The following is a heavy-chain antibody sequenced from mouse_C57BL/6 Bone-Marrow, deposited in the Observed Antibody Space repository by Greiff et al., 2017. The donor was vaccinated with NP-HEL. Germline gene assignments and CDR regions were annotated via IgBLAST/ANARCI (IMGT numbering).Heavy chain of an antibody. V-gene: IGHV10-1*01. CDR2: IRSKSNNYAT. J-gene: IGHJ4*01. CDR3: VRIYYGMDY. CDR1: GFSFNTYA. Sequence: EVHLVESGGGLVQPKGSLKLSCAASGFSFNTYAMNWVRQAPGKGLEWVARIRSKSNNYATYYADSVKDRFTISRDDSESMLYLQMNNLKTEDTAMYYCVRIYYGMDYWGQGTSVTVSS.